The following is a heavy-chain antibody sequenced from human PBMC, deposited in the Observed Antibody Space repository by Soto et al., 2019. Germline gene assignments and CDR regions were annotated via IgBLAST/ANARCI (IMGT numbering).Heavy chain of an antibody. J-gene: IGHJ4*02. CDR1: GYTFTSYA. D-gene: IGHD1-26*01. CDR2: INAGNGNT. V-gene: IGHV1-3*01. Sequence: QVQLVQSGAEVKKPGASVKVSCKASGYTFTSYAMHWVRQAPGQRLEWMGWINAGNGNTKYSQKFQGRVTITRDTSASTAYMELSSLRSEDTAVYYCARATLIVGANLLHYWGQGTLVTVSS. CDR3: ARATLIVGANLLHY.